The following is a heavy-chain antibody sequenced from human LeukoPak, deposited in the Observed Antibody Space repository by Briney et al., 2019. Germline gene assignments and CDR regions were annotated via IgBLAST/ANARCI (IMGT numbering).Heavy chain of an antibody. D-gene: IGHD3-22*01. CDR1: GDSVSSTNYY. CDR3: ATPDSSHY. Sequence: PSETLTVTCTVSGDSVSSTNYYWGWIRQPPGRGLEWIASMRYSESAYYSPSLKSRATISVDTSKNQFSLRLRSLTATDTAVYYCATPDSSHYWGQVILVTVSS. J-gene: IGHJ4*02. V-gene: IGHV4-39*01. CDR2: MRYSESA.